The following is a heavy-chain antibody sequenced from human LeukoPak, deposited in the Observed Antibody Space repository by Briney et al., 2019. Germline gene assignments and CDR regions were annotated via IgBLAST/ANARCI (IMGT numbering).Heavy chain of an antibody. V-gene: IGHV5-51*01. Sequence: GESLKISCEGSGYSFPSYWIGWVRQMPGKGLEWMGIIYPGDSDTRYSPCFQGQVTISADESINTIYLQWSSLKASDTALYYCARLMGVTASDYWGQGTPVTVSS. CDR2: IYPGDSDT. CDR1: GYSFPSYW. CDR3: ARLMGVTASDY. J-gene: IGHJ4*02. D-gene: IGHD3-10*01.